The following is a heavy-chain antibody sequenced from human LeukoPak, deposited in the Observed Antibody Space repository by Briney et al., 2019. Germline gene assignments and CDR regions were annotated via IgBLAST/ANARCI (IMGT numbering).Heavy chain of an antibody. CDR3: ARELREHGVFDI. D-gene: IGHD1-26*01. J-gene: IGHJ3*02. CDR2: ISSSSSHI. Sequence: GGSLRLSCAASGFTFSSYSMNWVRQAPGKGLEWVSSISSSSSHIYYAASVKGRFSISRDNSKNTVYVQMNSLGAEDTAMYYCARELREHGVFDIWGQGTMVTVSS. V-gene: IGHV3-21*04. CDR1: GFTFSSYS.